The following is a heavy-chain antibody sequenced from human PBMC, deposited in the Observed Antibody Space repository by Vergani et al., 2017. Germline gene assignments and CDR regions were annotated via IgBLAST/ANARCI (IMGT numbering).Heavy chain of an antibody. D-gene: IGHD2-15*01. CDR2: IYHSGST. J-gene: IGHJ4*02. CDR1: GYSISSGYY. CDR3: ARKGGSNGRYFYY. Sequence: QVQLQESGPGLVKPSETLSLTCAVSGYSISSGYYWGWIRQPPGKGLERIGSIYHSGSTYYNPSLKSRVTISVDTSKNQFSLKLSSVTAADTAVYYCARKGGSNGRYFYYWGQGTLVTVSS. V-gene: IGHV4-38-2*01.